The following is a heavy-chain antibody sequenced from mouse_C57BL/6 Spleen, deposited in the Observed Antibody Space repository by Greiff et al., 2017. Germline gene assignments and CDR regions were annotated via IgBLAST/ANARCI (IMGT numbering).Heavy chain of an antibody. Sequence: QVQLQQPGTELVRPGASVKLSCRASGYTFTSYWMPWVKQRPGQGLEWIGNINPGNGVTNYNEKFKSKATLTVDKSSSTAYMQLSSLTSEDSAVYYCARGYYGSSPDYWGQGTTLTVSS. CDR2: INPGNGVT. D-gene: IGHD1-1*01. CDR3: ARGYYGSSPDY. J-gene: IGHJ2*01. CDR1: GYTFTSYW. V-gene: IGHV1-53*01.